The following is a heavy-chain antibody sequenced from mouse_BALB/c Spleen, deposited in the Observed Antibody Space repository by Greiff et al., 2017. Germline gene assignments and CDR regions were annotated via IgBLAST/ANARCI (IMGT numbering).Heavy chain of an antibody. CDR2: IDPANGNT. CDR1: GFNIKDTY. V-gene: IGHV14-3*02. Sequence: EVQLVESGAELVKPGASVKLSCTASGFNIKDTYMHWVKQRPEQGLEWIGRIDPANGNTKYDPKFQGKATITADTSSNTAYLQLSSLTSEDTAVYYCAREGGCGDLVDYWGQGTALTVSS. CDR3: AREGGCGDLVDY. D-gene: IGHD2-13*01. J-gene: IGHJ2*01.